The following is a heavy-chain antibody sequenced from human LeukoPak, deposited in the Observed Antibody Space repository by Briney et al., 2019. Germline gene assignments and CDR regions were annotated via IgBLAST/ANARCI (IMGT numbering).Heavy chain of an antibody. CDR2: IKQDGTEK. CDR3: ARVYRSSSGYCFDY. CDR1: GFTLTTYW. Sequence: GGSLRLSCAASGFTLTTYWMSWVRQAPGKGLEWVANIKQDGTEKYYVHSLKGRFTMSRDNAENSLYLQMNSLRAEDTAVYYCARVYRSSSGYCFDYWGQGTLVTVSS. D-gene: IGHD6-6*01. J-gene: IGHJ4*02. V-gene: IGHV3-7*01.